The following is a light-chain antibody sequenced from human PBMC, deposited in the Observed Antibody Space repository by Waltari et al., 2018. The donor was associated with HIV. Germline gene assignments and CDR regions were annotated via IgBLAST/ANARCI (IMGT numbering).Light chain of an antibody. J-gene: IGKJ3*01. CDR3: QQRSNWPPFT. CDR1: QSVSSY. CDR2: DAP. V-gene: IGKV3-11*01. Sequence: EIVFTQSPATLSLSPGESATLSCRASQSVSSYLAWYQQKPGQDPRLLIYDAPNRATGIPARFSGSGSGTDFTLTISSLEPEDFAVYYCQQRSNWPPFTFGPGTKVDIK.